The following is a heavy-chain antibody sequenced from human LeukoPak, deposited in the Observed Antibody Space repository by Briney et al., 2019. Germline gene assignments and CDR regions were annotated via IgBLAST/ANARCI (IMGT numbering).Heavy chain of an antibody. V-gene: IGHV4-30-4*01. D-gene: IGHD3-22*01. J-gene: IGHJ4*02. Sequence: NPSETLSLTCTVSGGSISSGDYYWSWIRQPPGKGLEWIGYIYYSGSTYYNPSLKSRVTISVDTSKNQFSLKLSSVTAADTAVYWCARSSGYYYGDFDYWGQGTLVTVSS. CDR3: ARSSGYYYGDFDY. CDR1: GGSISSGDYY. CDR2: IYYSGST.